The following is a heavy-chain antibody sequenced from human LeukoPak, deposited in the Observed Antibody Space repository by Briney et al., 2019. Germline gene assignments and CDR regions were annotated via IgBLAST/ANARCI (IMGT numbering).Heavy chain of an antibody. CDR3: ARGFDSKSTYFDF. CDR2: VYYSGST. Sequence: SETLSPTSTLSGGSITNNYWDWIRQPPGKGLEWIGYVYYSGSTNYNPSLKSRVTISLDTSKNQFSLRLTSVRAAETAVYSCARGFDSKSTYFDFGGEGTLLTVSS. J-gene: IGHJ4*02. CDR1: GGSITNNY. D-gene: IGHD5-12*01. V-gene: IGHV4-59*01.